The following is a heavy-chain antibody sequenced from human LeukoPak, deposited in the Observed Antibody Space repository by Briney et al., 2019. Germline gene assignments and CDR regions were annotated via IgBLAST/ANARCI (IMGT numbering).Heavy chain of an antibody. J-gene: IGHJ3*02. CDR2: ISYTGGP. V-gene: IGHV4-59*08. CDR1: GGSITSHY. D-gene: IGHD4-17*01. CDR3: ARLLNNDNAGDPDTFDM. Sequence: PSETLSLTCSVSGGSITSHYWSWIRQSPGKGLEWISYISYTGGPRYNPSFQSRVTISLDTSKTHFSLKLTSVTAADTAVYYCARLLNNDNAGDPDTFDMWGPGTMVTVPS.